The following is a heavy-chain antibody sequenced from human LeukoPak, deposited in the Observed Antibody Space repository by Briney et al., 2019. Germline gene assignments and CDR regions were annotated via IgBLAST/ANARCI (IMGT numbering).Heavy chain of an antibody. CDR1: GGPIRSFY. CDR3: ARGRAFDI. V-gene: IGHV4-4*07. Sequence: SETLSLTCTVSGGPIRSFYWSWIRQPAGKGLEWIGRIYNTGSTNYSASLMRRVNMSVDTSKNQFSLNLSSVTAADTAVYFCARGRAFDIWGEGTMVTVSS. J-gene: IGHJ3*02. CDR2: IYNTGST.